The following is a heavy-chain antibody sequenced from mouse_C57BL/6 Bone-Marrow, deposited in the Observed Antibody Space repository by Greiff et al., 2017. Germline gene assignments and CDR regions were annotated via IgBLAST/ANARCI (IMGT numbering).Heavy chain of an antibody. CDR2: IYPGDGDT. Sequence: QVQLQQSGPELVKPGASVKISCKASGYAFSSSWMNWVKQRPGKGLEWIGRIYPGDGDTNYNGKFKGKATLTADKSSSTAYMQLSSLTSEDSAVYFCYSSGSGGDDWGQGTSVTVSS. J-gene: IGHJ4*01. CDR3: YSSGSGGDD. D-gene: IGHD3-2*02. V-gene: IGHV1-82*01. CDR1: GYAFSSSW.